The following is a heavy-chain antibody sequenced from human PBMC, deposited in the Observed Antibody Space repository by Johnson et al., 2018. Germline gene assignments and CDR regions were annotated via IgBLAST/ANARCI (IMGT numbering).Heavy chain of an antibody. CDR2: ISSASNYI. CDR3: AKAQSILTASGRAAFDI. CDR1: GFTFSTYS. D-gene: IGHD3-9*01. V-gene: IGHV3-21*04. J-gene: IGHJ3*02. Sequence: AQLVQSGGGLVKPGGSLRLSCEASGFTFSTYSLNWVRQAPGKGLEWVSSISSASNYINYAESMKGRFTISRDNARSSLYLQMNSLRAEDTAVYYCAKAQSILTASGRAAFDIWGQGTKFTVSS.